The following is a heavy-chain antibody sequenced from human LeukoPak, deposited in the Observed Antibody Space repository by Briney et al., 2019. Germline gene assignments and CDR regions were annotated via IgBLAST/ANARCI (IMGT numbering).Heavy chain of an antibody. CDR2: ISYDGSNK. J-gene: IGHJ4*02. V-gene: IGHV3-33*05. CDR3: AKNALAAGVAHYYDSSGSFDY. Sequence: GGSLRLSCAASGFTFSSYGMHWVRQAPGKGLEWVAVISYDGSNKYYADSVKGRFTISRDNSKNTLYLQMKSLRAEDTAVYYCAKNALAAGVAHYYDSSGSFDYWGQGTLVTASS. D-gene: IGHD3-22*01. CDR1: GFTFSSYG.